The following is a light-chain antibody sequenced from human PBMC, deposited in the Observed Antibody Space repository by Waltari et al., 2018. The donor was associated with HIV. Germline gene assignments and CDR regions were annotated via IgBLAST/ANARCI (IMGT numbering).Light chain of an antibody. CDR3: AAWDDSVSGLV. CDR1: RSNISSTS. V-gene: IGLV1-44*01. J-gene: IGLJ3*02. Sequence: QSVLTQPPSASGTPWLPVTITCSGRRSNISSTSVDSYQHVPGTAPQLLIHIIYQRPSGLSGRHSGYRSGTSASLTISGLQSEDEADYYCAAWDDSVSGLVFGGGTKLTVL. CDR2: IIY.